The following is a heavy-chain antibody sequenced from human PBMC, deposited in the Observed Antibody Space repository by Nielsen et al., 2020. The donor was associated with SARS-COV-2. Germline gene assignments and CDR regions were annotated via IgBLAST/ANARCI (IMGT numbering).Heavy chain of an antibody. D-gene: IGHD1-7*01. J-gene: IGHJ5*02. V-gene: IGHV1-46*01. Sequence: WVRQAPGQGLESMGIINPSGGSTSYAQKFQGRVTMTTDTSTSTAYMELRSLRSDDTAVYYCARDPRPGRNYAQPWIKGFDPWGQGTLVTVSS. CDR2: INPSGGST. CDR3: ARDPRPGRNYAQPWIKGFDP.